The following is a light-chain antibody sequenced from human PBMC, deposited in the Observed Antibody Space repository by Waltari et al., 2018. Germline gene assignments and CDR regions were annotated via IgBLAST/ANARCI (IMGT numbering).Light chain of an antibody. CDR2: DAS. CDR3: QQRSDWLLT. V-gene: IGKV3-11*01. CDR1: QCVSSY. J-gene: IGKJ4*01. Sequence: EIVLTQSPATLSLSPGEGATFSCRASQCVSSYLAWYQQKSGQAPRLPIYDASNRATGIPARFSGGGSGTDFTLTISSLEPEDFAVYYCQQRSDWLLTFGGGTKVEIK.